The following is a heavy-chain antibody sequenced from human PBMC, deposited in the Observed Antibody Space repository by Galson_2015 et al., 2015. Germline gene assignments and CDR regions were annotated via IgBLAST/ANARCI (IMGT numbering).Heavy chain of an antibody. V-gene: IGHV1-69*13. D-gene: IGHD5-18*01. CDR2: IIPIFGTA. J-gene: IGHJ4*02. Sequence: SVKVSCKASGCTFSSYAISWVRQAPGQGLEWMGGIIPIFGTANYAQKFQGRVTITADESTSTAYMELSSLRSEDTAVYYCATGTAMVRVASWGQGTLVTVSS. CDR1: GCTFSSYA. CDR3: ATGTAMVRVAS.